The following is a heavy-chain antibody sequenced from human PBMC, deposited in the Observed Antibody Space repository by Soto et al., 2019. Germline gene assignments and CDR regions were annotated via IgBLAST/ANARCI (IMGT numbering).Heavy chain of an antibody. J-gene: IGHJ6*02. D-gene: IGHD2-2*01. CDR2: ISYDGSNK. V-gene: IGHV3-30*19. CDR1: GFTFSSYG. CDR3: ARDRIVLVPAALYYYYGLDV. Sequence: ASGFTFSSYGMHWVRQAPGKGLEWVAVISYDGSNKYYADSVNGRFTISRDNSKNTLYLQMNSLRAEDTAVYYCARDRIVLVPAALYYYYGLDVWGQGTTVTVSS.